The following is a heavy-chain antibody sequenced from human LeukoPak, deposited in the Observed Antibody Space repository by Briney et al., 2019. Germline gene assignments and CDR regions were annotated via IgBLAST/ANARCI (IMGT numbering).Heavy chain of an antibody. Sequence: GRSLRLSCAASGFTFSSYAMHWVRQAPGKGLEWVAVISYDGSNKYYADSVKGRFTISRDNSKNTLYLQMNSLRTEDTAVYYCAKALYSYDSSGYRVDYWGQGTLVTVSS. J-gene: IGHJ4*02. CDR2: ISYDGSNK. CDR3: AKALYSYDSSGYRVDY. D-gene: IGHD3-22*01. V-gene: IGHV3-30*04. CDR1: GFTFSSYA.